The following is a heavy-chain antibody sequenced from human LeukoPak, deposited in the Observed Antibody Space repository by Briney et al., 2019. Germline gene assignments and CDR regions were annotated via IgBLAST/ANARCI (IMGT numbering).Heavy chain of an antibody. CDR3: AAHKGVAAFYFDY. V-gene: IGHV4-34*01. Sequence: SETLSLTCAVFGESFSDYYYTWIRQPPGKGLEWIGEINHGGNTNYNPSLKSRVTMSVDASKNHFSLNLNSVTAADTAVYYCAAHKGVAAFYFDYWGQGTLATVSS. CDR1: GESFSDYY. CDR2: INHGGNT. J-gene: IGHJ4*02. D-gene: IGHD6-13*01.